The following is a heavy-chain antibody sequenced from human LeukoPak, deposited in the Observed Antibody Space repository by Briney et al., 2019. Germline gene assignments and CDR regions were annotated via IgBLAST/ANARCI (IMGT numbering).Heavy chain of an antibody. D-gene: IGHD3-10*01. V-gene: IGHV3-48*03. CDR1: GFTFSSYE. J-gene: IGHJ4*02. CDR3: ARGRVSRYYGSGSIVY. CDR2: ISSSGSTI. Sequence: GGSLRLSCAASGFTFSSYEMNWVRQAPGKGLEWVSYISSSGSTIYYADSVKGRFTISRDNAKNSLYLQMNSLRAEDTAVYYCARGRVSRYYGSGSIVYWGQGTLVTVSS.